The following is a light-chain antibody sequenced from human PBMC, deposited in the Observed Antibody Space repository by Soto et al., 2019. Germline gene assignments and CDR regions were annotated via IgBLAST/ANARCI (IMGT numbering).Light chain of an antibody. J-gene: IGLJ1*01. CDR1: SSDVGGYNY. V-gene: IGLV2-14*01. CDR2: EVS. CDR3: SSYTSSITLLYV. Sequence: QSVLTQHASVSGSPGQSITISCTGTSSDVGGYNYVSWYQQHPGKVPKLVIYEVSNRPSGVSNRFSGSKSGNTASLTISGLQAEDEADYYCSSYTSSITLLYVFGTGTKVTVL.